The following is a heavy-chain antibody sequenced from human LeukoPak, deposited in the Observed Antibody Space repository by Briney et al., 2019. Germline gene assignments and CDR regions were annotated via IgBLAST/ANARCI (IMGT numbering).Heavy chain of an antibody. CDR2: IWYDGSNK. CDR1: GFTFSGYW. D-gene: IGHD2-15*01. J-gene: IGHJ6*03. Sequence: GGSLRLSCAVSGFTFSGYWMHWVRQAPGKGLEWVAVIWYDGSNKYYADSVKGRFTISRDNSKNTLYLQMNSLRAEDTAVYYCAKEGYCSGGSCYTHYYYYYYMDVWGKGTTVTVSS. CDR3: AKEGYCSGGSCYTHYYYYYYMDV. V-gene: IGHV3-33*06.